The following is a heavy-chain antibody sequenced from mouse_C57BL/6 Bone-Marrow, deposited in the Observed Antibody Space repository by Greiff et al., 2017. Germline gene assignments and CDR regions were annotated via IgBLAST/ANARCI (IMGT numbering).Heavy chain of an antibody. CDR3: AREDGWLLRYFDV. D-gene: IGHD2-3*01. V-gene: IGHV1-36*01. Sequence: EVQLPESGPVLVKPGPSVKISCKASGFTFTDYYMHWVKQSNGKSLEWIGLVYPYNGGTSYNQKLKGKATLTVDQSSSTAYLELHCLTSEDSAVYYCAREDGWLLRYFDVWGTGTTVTVSS. J-gene: IGHJ1*03. CDR2: VYPYNGGT. CDR1: GFTFTDYY.